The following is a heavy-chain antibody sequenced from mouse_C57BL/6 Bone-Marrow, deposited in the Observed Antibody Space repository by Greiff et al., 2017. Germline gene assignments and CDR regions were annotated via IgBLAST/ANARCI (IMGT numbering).Heavy chain of an antibody. CDR3: ARDDYDGGYFDY. CDR2: IYPGSGST. Sequence: VQLQQPGAELVKPGASVKMSCKASGYTFTSYWITWVKQRPGQGREWIGDIYPGSGSTNYNEKFKSKATLTVDTSSSTAYMQLSSLTSEDSAVYYCARDDYDGGYFDYWGQGTTLTVSS. D-gene: IGHD2-4*01. J-gene: IGHJ2*01. V-gene: IGHV1-55*01. CDR1: GYTFTSYW.